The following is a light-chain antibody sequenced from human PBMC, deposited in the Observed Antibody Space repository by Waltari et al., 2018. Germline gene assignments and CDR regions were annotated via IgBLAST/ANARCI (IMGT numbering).Light chain of an antibody. CDR1: QDINNY. V-gene: IGKV1-33*01. Sequence: DSVTITCQASQDINNYLNWYQQKPGKAPKLLIYDASNLETGVPSRFSGSGSGTTFTFTISSLQPEDIATYYCQQFHSLLTFGGGTKVEIK. CDR3: QQFHSLLT. CDR2: DAS. J-gene: IGKJ4*01.